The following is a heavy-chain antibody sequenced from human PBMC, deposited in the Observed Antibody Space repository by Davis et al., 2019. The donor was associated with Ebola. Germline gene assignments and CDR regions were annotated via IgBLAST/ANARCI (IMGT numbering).Heavy chain of an antibody. J-gene: IGHJ4*02. D-gene: IGHD5-18*01. CDR1: GNSFTSHW. CDR3: ARQDTAMVMSSDY. Sequence: KVSCKDSGNSFTSHWIGWVRQMPGKGLEWMGIIYTGDSDTRYSPSFRGQVTISAGKSIKTAFLQWSSLKASDTALYYCARQDTAMVMSSDYWGQGTLVTVSS. CDR2: IYTGDSDT. V-gene: IGHV5-51*01.